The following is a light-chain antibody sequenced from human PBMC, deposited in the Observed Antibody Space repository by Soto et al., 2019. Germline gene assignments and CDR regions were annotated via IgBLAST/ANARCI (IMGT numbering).Light chain of an antibody. Sequence: DIQMTQSPSSLSASVGDRITITCRASHSFDNYLSWYQLKPGKAPRLLIYAASNLQSAVPSRFTGSGSGTDFTLSINSVQHDNFAIYYCQHCFSNPSTFGHGT. J-gene: IGKJ3*01. CDR1: HSFDNY. CDR2: AAS. CDR3: QHCFSNPST. V-gene: IGKV1-39*01.